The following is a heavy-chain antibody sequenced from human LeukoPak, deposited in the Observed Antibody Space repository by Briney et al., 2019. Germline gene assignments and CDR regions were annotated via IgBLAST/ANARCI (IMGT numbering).Heavy chain of an antibody. Sequence: ASVKVSCKASGYTFTSYYMHWVRQAPGQGLEWMGIINPSGGSTSYAQKFQGRVTMTRDTSTSTVYMELSSLRSEDTAVYYCARDLVDYYDSSGSTVVDDWGQGTLVTVSS. CDR2: INPSGGST. V-gene: IGHV1-46*01. CDR1: GYTFTSYY. CDR3: ARDLVDYYDSSGSTVVDD. J-gene: IGHJ4*02. D-gene: IGHD3-22*01.